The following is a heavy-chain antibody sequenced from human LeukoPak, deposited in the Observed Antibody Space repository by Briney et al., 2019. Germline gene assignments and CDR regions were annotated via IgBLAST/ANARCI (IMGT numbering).Heavy chain of an antibody. CDR2: ISKTGRGI. V-gene: IGHV3-11*01. D-gene: IGHD5-12*01. CDR3: ATVRYSAIWSFEFDN. CDR1: GFNFSDYF. J-gene: IGHJ4*02. Sequence: GGSLRLSCAASGFNFSDYFMSWIRQAPGKGLQWLAYISKTGRGIEYAESVRGRFTISRDNAKNSVFLQMDSLRAEDTAVYFCATVRYSAIWSFEFDNWGQGALVTVSS.